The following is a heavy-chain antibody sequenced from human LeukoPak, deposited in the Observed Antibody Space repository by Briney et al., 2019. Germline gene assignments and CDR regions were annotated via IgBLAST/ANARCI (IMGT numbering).Heavy chain of an antibody. D-gene: IGHD1-26*01. J-gene: IGHJ6*03. CDR1: GYTFTNYG. V-gene: IGHV1-18*01. CDR2: ISVYNGNT. CDR3: ARNEWELRKDYYYYYMDV. Sequence: ASVKVSCKASGYTFTNYGISWVRQAPGQGLEWLGWISVYNGNTNYAQKLQGRVTMTTDTSTSTAYMELRSLRSDDTAVYYCARNEWELRKDYYYYYMDVWGKGTTVTVSS.